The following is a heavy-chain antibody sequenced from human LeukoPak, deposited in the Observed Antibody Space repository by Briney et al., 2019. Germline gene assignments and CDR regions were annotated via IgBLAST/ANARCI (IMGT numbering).Heavy chain of an antibody. J-gene: IGHJ4*02. V-gene: IGHV3-48*04. CDR1: GFTFSSYS. CDR2: ISSSSSTI. D-gene: IGHD2-2*01. Sequence: GGFLRLSCAASGFTFSSYSMNWVRQAPGKGLEWVSYISSSSSTIYYADSVKGRFTISRDNAKNSLYLQMNSLRAEDTAVYYCASVGYCSSTSCYHYFDYWGQGTLVTVSS. CDR3: ASVGYCSSTSCYHYFDY.